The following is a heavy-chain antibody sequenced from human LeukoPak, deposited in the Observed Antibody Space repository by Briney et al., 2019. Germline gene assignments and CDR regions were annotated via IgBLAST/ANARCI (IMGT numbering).Heavy chain of an antibody. CDR3: ARGSVDSSSWYDDYYYYYYMDV. V-gene: IGHV3-21*01. J-gene: IGHJ6*03. D-gene: IGHD6-13*01. CDR2: ISSSSSCI. Sequence: GGSLRLSCAASGFTFSSYSMNWVRQAPGKGLEWVSFISSSSSCIYYADSVKGRFTISRDNAKNSLYLQMNSLRAEDTAVYYCARGSVDSSSWYDDYYYYYYMDVWGKGTTVTVSS. CDR1: GFTFSSYS.